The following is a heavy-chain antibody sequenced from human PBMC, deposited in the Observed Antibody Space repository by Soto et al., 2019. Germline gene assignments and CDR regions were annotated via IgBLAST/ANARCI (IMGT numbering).Heavy chain of an antibody. CDR3: ARGRLRFLEWLAYGMDV. CDR2: ISYDGSNK. J-gene: IGHJ6*02. D-gene: IGHD3-3*01. V-gene: IGHV3-30-3*01. Sequence: QVQLVESGGGVVQPGRSLRLSCAASGFTFSSYAMHWVRQAPGKGLEWVAIISYDGSNKYYADSVKGRFTISRDNSKNTLYLQMNSLRAEDTAVYYCARGRLRFLEWLAYGMDVWGQGTTVTVSS. CDR1: GFTFSSYA.